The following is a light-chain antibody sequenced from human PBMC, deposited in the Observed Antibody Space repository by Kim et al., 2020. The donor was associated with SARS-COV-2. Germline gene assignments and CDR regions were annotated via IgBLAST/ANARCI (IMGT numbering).Light chain of an antibody. Sequence: DIQMTQSPSTLSASVGDRVTLTCRASPNISNWLAWYQQKPRKAPKLLIYKSPSLEGGVPSRFSGSGSGTEFTLTISSLQPDDCAAYYSQQYNSFSPWTFGQGTKVDIK. J-gene: IGKJ1*01. V-gene: IGKV1-5*03. CDR3: QQYNSFSPWT. CDR1: PNISNW. CDR2: KSP.